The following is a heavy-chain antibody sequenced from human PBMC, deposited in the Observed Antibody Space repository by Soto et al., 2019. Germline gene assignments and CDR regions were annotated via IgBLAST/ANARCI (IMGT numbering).Heavy chain of an antibody. D-gene: IGHD6-19*01. J-gene: IGHJ4*02. Sequence: PSETLSLTCAVSGGSFTSNNWWTWVRQPPGQGLEWIGEIYRTGSTNYNPSLKSRVTISLDKSENQFSLKVTSLTAADTAAYYCARGVGVADPSNLYYFDCWGQGTLVTVS. CDR3: ARGVGVADPSNLYYFDC. CDR1: GGSFTSNNW. CDR2: IYRTGST. V-gene: IGHV4-4*02.